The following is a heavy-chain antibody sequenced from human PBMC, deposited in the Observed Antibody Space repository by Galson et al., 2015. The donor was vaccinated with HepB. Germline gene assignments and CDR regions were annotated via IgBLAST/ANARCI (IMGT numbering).Heavy chain of an antibody. V-gene: IGHV5-51*01. CDR2: IYPGDSDT. D-gene: IGHD4-17*01. J-gene: IGHJ4*02. Sequence: QSGAEVKKPGESLKISCKGSGYSFTSYWIGWVRQMPGKGLEWMGIIYPGDSDTRYSPSFQGQVTISADKSISTAYLQWSSLKASDTAMYYCARDRSDYGDPYYFDYWGQGTLVTVSS. CDR1: GYSFTSYW. CDR3: ARDRSDYGDPYYFDY.